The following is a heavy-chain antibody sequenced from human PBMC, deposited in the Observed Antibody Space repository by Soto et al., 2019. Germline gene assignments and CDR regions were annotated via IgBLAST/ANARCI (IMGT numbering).Heavy chain of an antibody. Sequence: PSETLSLTCTVSGGSITSDYWSWIRQPPGKGLEWIGYIYYSGATSYNPSLKSRVTISIDTSKNQFSLKLTSVTAADTAVFYCGRVRSGHYADYWGQGALVTVSS. CDR2: IYYSGAT. J-gene: IGHJ4*02. CDR3: GRVRSGHYADY. CDR1: GGSITSDY. D-gene: IGHD3-10*01. V-gene: IGHV4-59*01.